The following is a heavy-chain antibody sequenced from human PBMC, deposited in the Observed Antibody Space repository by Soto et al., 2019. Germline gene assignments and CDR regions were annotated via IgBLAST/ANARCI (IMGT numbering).Heavy chain of an antibody. Sequence: ASVKVSCKASGGTFSSYAISWVRQAPGQGLEWMGGIIPIFGTANYAQKFQGRVTITADESTSTAYMELSSLRSEDTAVYYCARASDTAMVPSWYFDLWGRGXLVTVYS. CDR1: GGTFSSYA. D-gene: IGHD5-18*01. CDR2: IIPIFGTA. V-gene: IGHV1-69*13. J-gene: IGHJ2*01. CDR3: ARASDTAMVPSWYFDL.